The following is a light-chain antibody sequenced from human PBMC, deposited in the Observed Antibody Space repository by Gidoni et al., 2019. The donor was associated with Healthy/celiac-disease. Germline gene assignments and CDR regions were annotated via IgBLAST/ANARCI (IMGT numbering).Light chain of an antibody. Sequence: DIQMTQSPSTLSASVGDRVTITCRASQSISRWLDWYQQKPGKDPKLLIYKASSLESGVPSRFSGSGSGTEFTLTISSLQPDDFATYYCQQYNSYSRTFGQGTKVEIK. CDR2: KAS. V-gene: IGKV1-5*03. CDR3: QQYNSYSRT. J-gene: IGKJ1*01. CDR1: QSISRW.